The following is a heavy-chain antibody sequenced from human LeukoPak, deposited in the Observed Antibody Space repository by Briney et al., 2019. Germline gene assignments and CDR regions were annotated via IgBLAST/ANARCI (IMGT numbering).Heavy chain of an antibody. J-gene: IGHJ4*02. Sequence: GGSLRLSCAASGFTFSSYGMHWVRQAPGKGLEWVAVISYDGSNKYYVDSVKGRFTISRDNSKNTLYLQMNSLRAEDTAVYYCAKDWLFNYWGQGTLVTVSS. CDR2: ISYDGSNK. D-gene: IGHD6-19*01. CDR1: GFTFSSYG. CDR3: AKDWLFNY. V-gene: IGHV3-30*18.